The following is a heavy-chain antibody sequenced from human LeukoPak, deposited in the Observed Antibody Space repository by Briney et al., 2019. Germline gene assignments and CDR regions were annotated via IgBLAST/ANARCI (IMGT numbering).Heavy chain of an antibody. Sequence: GGSLRLSCAASGFTFSGSAMHWVRQASGKGLEWVGRIRSKANSYATAYAASVKGRFTISRDDSKNTAYLQMNSLKTEDTAVYYCTGTKPNYDILTGSAYYYYGVDVRGKGTTVTVSS. V-gene: IGHV3-73*01. CDR2: IRSKANSYAT. D-gene: IGHD3-9*01. CDR1: GFTFSGSA. CDR3: TGTKPNYDILTGSAYYYYGVDV. J-gene: IGHJ6*04.